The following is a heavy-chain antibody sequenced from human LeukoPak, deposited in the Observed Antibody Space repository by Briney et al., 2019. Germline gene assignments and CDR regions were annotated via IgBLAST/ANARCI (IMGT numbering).Heavy chain of an antibody. Sequence: GESLKISCKGSGYRFASYWIGWVRQMPGKGLEWMGIIFPSDSDTRYSPSFQGQVTISADKSTSTAHLQWSSLKASDTAIYYCARGISSTYIGDYWGQGTLVTVSS. D-gene: IGHD2-2*01. CDR3: ARGISSTYIGDY. J-gene: IGHJ4*02. CDR2: IFPSDSDT. CDR1: GYRFASYW. V-gene: IGHV5-51*01.